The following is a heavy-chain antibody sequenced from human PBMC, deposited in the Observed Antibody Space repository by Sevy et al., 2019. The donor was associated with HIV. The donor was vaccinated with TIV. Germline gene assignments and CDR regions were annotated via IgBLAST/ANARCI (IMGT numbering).Heavy chain of an antibody. CDR1: GFTFSSYM. CDR3: ARAVPATDAFDV. CDR2: ISGISNYI. D-gene: IGHD6-19*01. V-gene: IGHV3-21*01. Sequence: GESPKISCAASGFTFSSYMMHWVRQAPGKGLEWVSSISGISNYIYYADSVKGRFSISRDNAKNSLFLQMNSLRGEDTAVFYCARAVPATDAFDVWGQGTLVTVSS. J-gene: IGHJ3*01.